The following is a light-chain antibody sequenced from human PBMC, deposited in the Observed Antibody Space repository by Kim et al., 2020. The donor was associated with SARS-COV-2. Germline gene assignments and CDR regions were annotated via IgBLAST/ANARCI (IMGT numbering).Light chain of an antibody. V-gene: IGKV1-33*01. Sequence: DIQMTQSPSSLSASVGDRITITCQASQDIRKSLNWFQQKPGKAPKLLIHDASELEIGVSSRFSGSGSETDFTFTIDTLRPEDIAMYYCHKYNYLPYTFGGGTKVDIK. CDR2: DAS. CDR1: QDIRKS. J-gene: IGKJ4*01. CDR3: HKYNYLPYT.